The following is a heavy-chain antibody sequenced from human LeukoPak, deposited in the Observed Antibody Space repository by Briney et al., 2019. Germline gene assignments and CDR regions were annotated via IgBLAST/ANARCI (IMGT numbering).Heavy chain of an antibody. J-gene: IGHJ4*02. Sequence: PGGSLRPSCAASGFTFDDYTMHWVRQAPGKGLEWVSLISWDGGSTYYADSVKGRFTISRDNSKNSLYLQMNSLRTEDTALYYCAKDRTVNGGYYFDYWGQGTLVTVSS. CDR1: GFTFDDYT. CDR3: AKDRTVNGGYYFDY. D-gene: IGHD1-1*01. V-gene: IGHV3-43*01. CDR2: ISWDGGST.